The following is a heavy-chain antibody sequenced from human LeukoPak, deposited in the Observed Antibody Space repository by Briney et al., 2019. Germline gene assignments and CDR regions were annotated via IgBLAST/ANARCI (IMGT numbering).Heavy chain of an antibody. Sequence: PGGSLRLSCAASGFTFISYSIHWVRQAPGKGLEWVAFIRYDGSNKYYADSVKGRFTISRDNAKNSLYLQMNSLRAEDTAVYYCARSPGIAVAGDPYYYYYMDVWGKGTTVTISS. J-gene: IGHJ6*03. CDR1: GFTFISYS. V-gene: IGHV3-30*02. CDR2: IRYDGSNK. D-gene: IGHD6-19*01. CDR3: ARSPGIAVAGDPYYYYYMDV.